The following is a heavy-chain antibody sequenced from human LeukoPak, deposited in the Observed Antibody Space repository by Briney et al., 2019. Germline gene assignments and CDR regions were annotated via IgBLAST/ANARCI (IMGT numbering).Heavy chain of an antibody. Sequence: SETLSLTCAVYGGSFSGYYWSWIREPPGKGLEWSGGINHSGSTNYNPSLKSRVTISVDTSKNQFSLKLSSVTAADTAVYYCAGGSGYDAATSPFDPWGQGTLVTVSS. CDR3: AGGSGYDAATSPFDP. V-gene: IGHV4-34*01. D-gene: IGHD5-12*01. J-gene: IGHJ5*02. CDR2: INHSGST. CDR1: GGSFSGYY.